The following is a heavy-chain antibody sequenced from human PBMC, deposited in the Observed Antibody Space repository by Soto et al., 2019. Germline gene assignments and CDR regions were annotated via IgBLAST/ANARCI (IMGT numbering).Heavy chain of an antibody. V-gene: IGHV4-4*02. Sequence: QVQLQESGPGLVKPSGTLSLTCAVSGGSISSSYWWNWVRQTPRGGLEWIGKIYHDGTTNYNPSLKNRVTISLDKSKIQFSLKLTSVTAADTAVYYCVSSLNYDFWRDGGRHFYFDYWGRGILATVSS. J-gene: IGHJ4*02. CDR3: VSSLNYDFWRDGGRHFYFDY. D-gene: IGHD3-3*01. CDR1: GGSISSSYW. CDR2: IYHDGTT.